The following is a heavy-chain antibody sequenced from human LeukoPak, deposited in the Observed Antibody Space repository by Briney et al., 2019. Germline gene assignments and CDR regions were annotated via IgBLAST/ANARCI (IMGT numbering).Heavy chain of an antibody. J-gene: IGHJ4*02. CDR3: AKDTSSSWYGGYFDY. CDR1: GFAFGSEA. V-gene: IGHV3-23*01. CDR2: ISPGGGTT. D-gene: IGHD6-13*01. Sequence: GGSLRLSCAVSGFAFGSEAMSWVRQSPARGLEWVASISPGGGTTYYADYVKGRFTISRDNSKNTLYLQMNSLRAEDTAVYYCAKDTSSSWYGGYFDYWGQGTLVTVSS.